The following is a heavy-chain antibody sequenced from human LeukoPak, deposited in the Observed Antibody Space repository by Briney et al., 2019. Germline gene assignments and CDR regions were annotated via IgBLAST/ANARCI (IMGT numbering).Heavy chain of an antibody. CDR2: ISGSGGST. CDR1: GFTLSSYE. CDR3: AKSGVEMATITRNFDY. Sequence: GGSLRLSCAASGFTLSSYEMNWVRQAPGKGLESVSAISGSGGSTYYADSVKGRFTISRDNSKNTLYLQMNSLRAEDTAVYYCAKSGVEMATITRNFDYWGQGTLVTVSS. J-gene: IGHJ4*02. D-gene: IGHD5-24*01. V-gene: IGHV3-23*01.